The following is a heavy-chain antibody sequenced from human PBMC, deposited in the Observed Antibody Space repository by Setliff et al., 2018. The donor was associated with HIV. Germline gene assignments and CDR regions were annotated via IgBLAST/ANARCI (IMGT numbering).Heavy chain of an antibody. Sequence: NPSETLSLTCNVSGDSISTSTYYWGWVRQSSGKGLEWIGSIAYSGSTTYSPSLRSRVTISVDTSKNQFSLKLSSVTAADTAIYYCASLLNLGPKSFFDYWGQGALVTVSS. D-gene: IGHD2-15*01. J-gene: IGHJ4*02. CDR2: IAYSGST. CDR1: GDSISTSTYY. CDR3: ASLLNLGPKSFFDY. V-gene: IGHV4-39*01.